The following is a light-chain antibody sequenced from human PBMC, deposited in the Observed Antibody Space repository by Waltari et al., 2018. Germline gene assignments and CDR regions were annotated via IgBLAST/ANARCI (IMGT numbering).Light chain of an antibody. Sequence: QSVLAQPPSVSGPPGQRVTIFCSGGSSNIGVNVVNWYQHLPGTSPRLLIFTNDQRPAGVPDRFSGSKSGTSASLAISGRQSEDEGHYYCAVWDDNLSGVVFGAGTQVTVL. V-gene: IGLV1-44*01. CDR2: TND. CDR1: SSNIGVNV. J-gene: IGLJ1*01. CDR3: AVWDDNLSGVV.